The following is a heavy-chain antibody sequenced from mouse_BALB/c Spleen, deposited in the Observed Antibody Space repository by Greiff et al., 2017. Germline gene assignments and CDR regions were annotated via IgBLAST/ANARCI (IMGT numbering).Heavy chain of an antibody. Sequence: DVQLVESGGGLVKPGGSLKLSCAASGFTFSSYAMSWVRQSPEKRLEWVAEISSGGSYTYYPDTVTGRFTISRDNAKNTLYLEMSSLRSEDTAMYYCARDAAYAMDYWGQGTSVTVSS. J-gene: IGHJ4*01. CDR1: GFTFSSYA. CDR3: ARDAAYAMDY. V-gene: IGHV5-9-4*01. D-gene: IGHD1-2*01. CDR2: ISSGGSYT.